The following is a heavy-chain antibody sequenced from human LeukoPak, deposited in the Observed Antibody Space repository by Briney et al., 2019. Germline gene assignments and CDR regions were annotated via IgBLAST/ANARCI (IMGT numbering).Heavy chain of an antibody. CDR3: AREAAVAGPPYFDY. J-gene: IGHJ4*02. V-gene: IGHV1-2*02. CDR1: GYTFTSYG. Sequence: GASVKVSCKASGYTFTSYGISWVRQAPGQGLEWMAWINPPSGYTNYAQKFQGRVTLTRDTSIDTVYMELSRLTYDDTAVYYCAREAAVAGPPYFDYWGQGTLVTVSS. CDR2: INPPSGYT. D-gene: IGHD6-19*01.